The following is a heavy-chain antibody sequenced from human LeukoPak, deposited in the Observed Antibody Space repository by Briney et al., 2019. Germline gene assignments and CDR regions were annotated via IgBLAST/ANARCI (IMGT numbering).Heavy chain of an antibody. D-gene: IGHD6-13*01. V-gene: IGHV4-39*07. CDR1: GGSISSSSYY. CDR3: ARVYYSSSYDYWYFDL. Sequence: SETLSLTCTVSGGSISSSSYYWGWIRQPPGKGLEWIGSIYYSGSTNYNPSLKSRVTISVDTSKKQLSLKLSSVTAADTAVYYCARVYYSSSYDYWYFDLWGRGTLVTVSS. CDR2: IYYSGST. J-gene: IGHJ2*01.